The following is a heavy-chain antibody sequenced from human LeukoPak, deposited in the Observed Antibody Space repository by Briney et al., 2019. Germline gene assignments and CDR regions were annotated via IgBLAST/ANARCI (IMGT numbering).Heavy chain of an antibody. CDR1: GGSISSTSYY. D-gene: IGHD2-15*01. V-gene: IGHV4-39*07. J-gene: IGHJ6*03. CDR3: ARDNPEHCSGGSCYSDYYYYMDV. Sequence: SETLSLTCTVSGGSISSTSYYWGWIRQPPGKGLEWIGNIYYSGSTYYNPSLKSRVTISVDTSKNQFSLKLSSVTAADTAVYYCARDNPEHCSGGSCYSDYYYYMDVWGKGTTVTVSS. CDR2: IYYSGST.